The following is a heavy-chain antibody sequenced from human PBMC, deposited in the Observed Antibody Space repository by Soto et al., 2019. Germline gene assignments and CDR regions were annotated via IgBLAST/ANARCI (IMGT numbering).Heavy chain of an antibody. Sequence: PGGSLRLSCAASGFTFDDYAMHWVRQAPGKGLEWVSGISWNSGSIGYADSVKGRFTSSRDNAKNSLYLQMNSLRAEDTALYYCAKAMIRWELLPPELWGQGTMVTVSS. V-gene: IGHV3-9*01. J-gene: IGHJ3*01. CDR2: ISWNSGSI. D-gene: IGHD1-26*01. CDR3: AKAMIRWELLPPEL. CDR1: GFTFDDYA.